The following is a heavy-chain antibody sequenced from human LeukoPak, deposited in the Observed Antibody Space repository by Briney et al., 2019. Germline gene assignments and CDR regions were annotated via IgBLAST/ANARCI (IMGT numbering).Heavy chain of an antibody. D-gene: IGHD6-6*01. V-gene: IGHV5-51*01. CDR1: GYRFTSYW. Sequence: GESLKISCKGSGYRFTSYWIGWVRQMPGKGLEWMGIIYPGDSDTRYSPSFQGQVTISADRSISTAYLQWSSLKASDTAMYYCARCRWRSSESAFDIWGQGTMVTVSS. CDR3: ARCRWRSSESAFDI. CDR2: IYPGDSDT. J-gene: IGHJ3*02.